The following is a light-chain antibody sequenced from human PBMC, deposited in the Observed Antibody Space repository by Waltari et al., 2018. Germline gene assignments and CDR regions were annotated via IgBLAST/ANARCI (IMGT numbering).Light chain of an antibody. V-gene: IGKV2-28*01. Sequence: DIVMTQSPLSLPVTPGEPASISCRSSQSLLHSNGYNYLDWYLQKPGQSQQLLIYLGSNRASGVPDRFSGSGSGTNFTVKISRVEAEDVGVYYCMQALQTPLTFGGGTKVEIK. CDR1: QSLLHSNGYNY. J-gene: IGKJ4*01. CDR2: LGS. CDR3: MQALQTPLT.